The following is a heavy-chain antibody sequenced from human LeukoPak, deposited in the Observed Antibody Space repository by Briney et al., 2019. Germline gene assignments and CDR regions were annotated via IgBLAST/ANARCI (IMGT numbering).Heavy chain of an antibody. J-gene: IGHJ5*02. D-gene: IGHD3-9*01. Sequence: ASVKVSCKASGYTFTSYDINWVRQATGQGLEWMGWMNPNSGNTGYAQKFQGRVTMTRNTSISTAYMELSSLRSEDTAVYYCARENYDILTGYTTGFDPWGQGTLVTVSS. CDR2: MNPNSGNT. V-gene: IGHV1-8*01. CDR1: GYTFTSYD. CDR3: ARENYDILTGYTTGFDP.